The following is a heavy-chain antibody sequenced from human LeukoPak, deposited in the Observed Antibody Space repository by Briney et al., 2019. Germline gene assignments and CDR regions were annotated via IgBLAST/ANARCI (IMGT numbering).Heavy chain of an antibody. D-gene: IGHD2-8*01. CDR3: AKGGRGNGEVY. CDR2: IKQDGSEK. Sequence: GGSLRLSCAVSGFTFSSYWMNWARQAPGKGLEWVANIKQDGSEKNYVDSVKGRFTISRDNAKSSLFLQMNDLRAEDTAVYYCAKGGRGNGEVYWGQGTLVTVSS. V-gene: IGHV3-7*01. CDR1: GFTFSSYW. J-gene: IGHJ4*02.